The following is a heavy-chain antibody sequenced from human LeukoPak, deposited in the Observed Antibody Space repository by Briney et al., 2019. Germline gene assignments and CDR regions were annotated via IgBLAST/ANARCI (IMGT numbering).Heavy chain of an antibody. J-gene: IGHJ4*02. V-gene: IGHV1-69*05. CDR2: IIPIFGTA. CDR1: GGTFSSYA. Sequence: SVKVSCKASGGTFSSYAISWVRQAPGQGLEWMGGIIPIFGTANYAQKFQGRVTITTDESTSTAYMELSSLRSEDTAVYYCASPGGCSSTSCYTGPFDYWGQGTLVTVSS. D-gene: IGHD2-2*02. CDR3: ASPGGCSSTSCYTGPFDY.